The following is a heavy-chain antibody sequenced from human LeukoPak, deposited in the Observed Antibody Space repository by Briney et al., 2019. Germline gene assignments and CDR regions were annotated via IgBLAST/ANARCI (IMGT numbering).Heavy chain of an antibody. J-gene: IGHJ4*02. V-gene: IGHV4-61*02. CDR3: ARDMVRGITAHYFDL. CDR1: GGSISSGNW. D-gene: IGHD3-10*01. Sequence: SETLSLTCAVSGGSISSGNWWSWVRQPAGKGLEWIGRIYSSGSTNYNPSLKSRVTMSVDTSKNQFSLKLSSVTAADTAMYYCARDMVRGITAHYFDLWGQGTLVTVSS. CDR2: IYSSGST.